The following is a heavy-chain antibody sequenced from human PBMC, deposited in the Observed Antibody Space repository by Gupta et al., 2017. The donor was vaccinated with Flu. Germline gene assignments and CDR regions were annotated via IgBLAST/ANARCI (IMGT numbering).Heavy chain of an antibody. CDR2: ISPNSGST. D-gene: IGHD2/OR15-2a*01. Sequence: QVHLVQSGPEVREPGASVKVSCQAAGYDFPRLGISCVRQAPGQGLEWMGWISPNSGSTNYAQKFRGRVILTRDTSTNTAYMELNNVRSDDTAIYYCARDRGNCNSNSCYLINWFDFWGQGTLVTVSS. CDR3: ARDRGNCNSNSCYLINWFDF. J-gene: IGHJ5*01. V-gene: IGHV1-18*01. CDR1: GYDFPRLG.